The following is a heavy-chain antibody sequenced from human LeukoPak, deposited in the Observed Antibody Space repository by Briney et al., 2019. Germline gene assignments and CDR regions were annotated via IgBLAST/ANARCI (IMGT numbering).Heavy chain of an antibody. CDR3: ARDPPNYGVDY. V-gene: IGHV3-48*03. Sequence: GGSLRLSCAASGFTFSSYEMNWVRQAPGKGLEWVSYISSSGSTKYYADSVKGRFTISRDNAKNSLYLQMNSPRAEDTAVYYCARDPPNYGVDYWGQGTLVTVSP. CDR1: GFTFSSYE. CDR2: ISSSGSTK. D-gene: IGHD4-17*01. J-gene: IGHJ4*02.